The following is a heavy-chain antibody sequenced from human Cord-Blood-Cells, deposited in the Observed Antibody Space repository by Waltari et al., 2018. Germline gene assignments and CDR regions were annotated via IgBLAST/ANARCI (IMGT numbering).Heavy chain of an antibody. V-gene: IGHV3-23*04. CDR2: ISGSGGST. CDR3: AKGEGSGSYYYYYYYMDV. Sequence: EVQLVESGGGWVQPGGSLRLSCAASGFTFRSYAMSWVSQAPRKGLEWVSAISGSGGSTYYADSVKGRFTISRDNSKNTLYLQMNSLRAEDTAVYYCAKGEGSGSYYYYYYYMDVWGKGTTVTVSS. D-gene: IGHD3-10*01. CDR1: GFTFRSYA. J-gene: IGHJ6*03.